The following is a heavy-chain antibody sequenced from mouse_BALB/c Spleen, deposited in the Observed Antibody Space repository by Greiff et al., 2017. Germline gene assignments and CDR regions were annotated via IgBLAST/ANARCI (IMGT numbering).Heavy chain of an antibody. Sequence: VQLQQSGAELVRPGSSVKISCKASGYAFSSYWMNWVKQRPGQGLEWIGQIYPGDGDTNYNGKFKGKATLTADKSSSTAYMQLSSLTSEDSAVYYCARGPYGNYFDYWGQGTTLTVSS. CDR3: ARGPYGNYFDY. CDR2: IYPGDGDT. CDR1: GYAFSSYW. D-gene: IGHD2-1*01. V-gene: IGHV1-80*01. J-gene: IGHJ2*01.